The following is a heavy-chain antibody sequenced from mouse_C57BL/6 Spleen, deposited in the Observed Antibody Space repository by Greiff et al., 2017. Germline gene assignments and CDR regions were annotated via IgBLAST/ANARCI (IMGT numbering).Heavy chain of an antibody. D-gene: IGHD1-1*01. J-gene: IGHJ2*01. CDR2: ISSGSSTI. CDR1: GFTFSDYG. V-gene: IGHV5-17*01. CDR3: ASGFTADY. Sequence: EVTVAESGGGLVKPGGSLKLSCAASGFTFSDYGMHWVRQAPEKGLEWVAYISSGSSTIYYADTVKGRFTISRDNAKNTLFLQMTSLRSEATAMYYCASGFTADYWGQGTTLTVSS.